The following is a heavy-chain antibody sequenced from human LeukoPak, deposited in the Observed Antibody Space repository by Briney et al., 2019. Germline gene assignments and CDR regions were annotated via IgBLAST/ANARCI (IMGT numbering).Heavy chain of an antibody. CDR3: ARRLTQYDCFDP. V-gene: IGHV6-1*01. J-gene: IGHJ5*02. D-gene: IGHD2-2*01. CDR1: GDSVSSNSVT. Sequence: SQTLSLTCAISGDSVSSNSVTWNWIRRSPSRGLEWLGRTYHRSTWYNDYAVSVRGRITVNPDTSKNQFSLHLNSVTPEDTAVYYCARRLTQYDCFDPWGQGILVTVSS. CDR2: TYHRSTWYN.